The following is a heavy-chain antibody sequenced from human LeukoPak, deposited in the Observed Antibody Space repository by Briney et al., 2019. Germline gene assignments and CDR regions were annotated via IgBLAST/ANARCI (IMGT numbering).Heavy chain of an antibody. V-gene: IGHV4-39*01. D-gene: IGHD3-22*01. CDR1: GGSISSSSYY. CDR2: IYYSGST. J-gene: IGHJ4*02. CDR3: ARNRILDYYDSSGYSDY. Sequence: SETLSLTCTVSGGSISSSSYYWGWIRQPPGKGLEWIGSIYYSGSTYYNPSLKSRVTISVDTSKNQFSLKLSSVTAADTAVYYCARNRILDYYDSSGYSDYWGQGTLVTVSS.